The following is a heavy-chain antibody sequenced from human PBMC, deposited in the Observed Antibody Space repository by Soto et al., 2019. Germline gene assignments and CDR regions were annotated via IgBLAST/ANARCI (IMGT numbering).Heavy chain of an antibody. D-gene: IGHD3-22*01. Sequence: QVQRVQSGAEVKKPGASVKVSCKASGYTFTNYAIHWVRQAPGQRLECMGGINAGNGNTKYSQKFQGRVTITRDTSASTAYMELSSLRSEDTAVYYCARGERYYYDSSGYFGFYYWGQGTLVTVSS. J-gene: IGHJ4*02. CDR3: ARGERYYYDSSGYFGFYY. CDR2: INAGNGNT. CDR1: GYTFTNYA. V-gene: IGHV1-3*01.